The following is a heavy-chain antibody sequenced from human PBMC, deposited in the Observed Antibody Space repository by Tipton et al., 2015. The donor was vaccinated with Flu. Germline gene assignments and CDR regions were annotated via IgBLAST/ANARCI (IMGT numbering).Heavy chain of an antibody. V-gene: IGHV4-30-2*01. Sequence: TLSLTCAVSGGSISSGGYSWSWIRQPPGKGLEWIGYISHSGSTYYNPSLKSRVTISVDRSKNQFSLKLSSVTAADTAVYYCARGGLLWFGELSPGYFDYWGQGTLVTVSS. CDR2: ISHSGST. CDR1: GGSISSGGYS. D-gene: IGHD3-10*01. CDR3: ARGGLLWFGELSPGYFDY. J-gene: IGHJ4*03.